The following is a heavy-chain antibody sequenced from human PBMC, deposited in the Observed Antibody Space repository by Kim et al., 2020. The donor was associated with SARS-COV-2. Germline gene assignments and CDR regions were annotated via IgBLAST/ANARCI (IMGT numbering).Heavy chain of an antibody. CDR2: TYYRSKWYN. CDR3: ARESNWNPAFLFHPGNFDY. J-gene: IGHJ4*02. V-gene: IGHV6-1*01. Sequence: SQTLSLTCAISGDSVSSNSAAWNWIRQSPSRGLEWLGRTYYRSKWYNDYAVSVKSRITINPDTSKNQFSLQLNSVTPEDTAVYYCARESNWNPAFLFHPGNFDYWGQGTLVTVSS. CDR1: GDSVSSNSAA. D-gene: IGHD1-20*01.